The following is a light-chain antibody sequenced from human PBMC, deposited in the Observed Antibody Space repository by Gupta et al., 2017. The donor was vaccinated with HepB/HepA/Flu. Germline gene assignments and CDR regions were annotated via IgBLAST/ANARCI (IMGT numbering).Light chain of an antibody. Sequence: DIQMTPSPSSLSASVGDRVTITCRASQSISSYLNWYQQKPGKAPKLLIYAASSLQSGVPSRFSGSGSGTDFTLTISSLQPEDFATYYCQQSYSTPYTFGQGTXLEIK. CDR2: AAS. CDR1: QSISSY. V-gene: IGKV1-39*01. CDR3: QQSYSTPYT. J-gene: IGKJ2*01.